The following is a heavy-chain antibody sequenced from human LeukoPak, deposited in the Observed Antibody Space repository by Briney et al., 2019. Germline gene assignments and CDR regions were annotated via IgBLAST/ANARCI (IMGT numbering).Heavy chain of an antibody. Sequence: SVNVSYRASGGSLSSHAFSWVGQAPGQALQWMGGIIPNLGTTNSAQQFQGRVTMTTNESTSTAFMELSSLRSEDTAIYNCATDDGSGTVAFDAWGQGTLLTVSS. J-gene: IGHJ5*02. CDR1: GGSLSSHA. V-gene: IGHV1-69*05. CDR2: IIPNLGTT. CDR3: ATDDGSGTVAFDA. D-gene: IGHD3-10*01.